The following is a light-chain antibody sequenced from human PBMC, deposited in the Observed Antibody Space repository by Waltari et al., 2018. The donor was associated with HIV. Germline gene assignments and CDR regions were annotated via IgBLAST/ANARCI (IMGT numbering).Light chain of an antibody. CDR1: QIIDYW. V-gene: IGKV1-5*03. CDR3: QQYNSHSYT. CDR2: KTS. Sequence: DVQMTQSPSTLSASVGDRVYITCRASQIIDYWLARYQQKPGQPPKLLIYKTSYLESGVPTRFSGSGSGADFTLTIDGLQPDDFATYYCQQYNSHSYTFGQGTKLDIK. J-gene: IGKJ2*01.